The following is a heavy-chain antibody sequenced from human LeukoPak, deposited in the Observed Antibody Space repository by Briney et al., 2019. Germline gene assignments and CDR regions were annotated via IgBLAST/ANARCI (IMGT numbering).Heavy chain of an antibody. CDR2: ISSSSSYI. J-gene: IGHJ6*02. Sequence: GGSLRLSCAASGFTFSSYSMNWVRQAPGKGLEWVSSISSSSSYIYYADSVKGRFTISRDNAKNSLYLQMNSLRAEDTAVYYCARCLIAAADYYYYYGMDVWGQGTTVTVSS. D-gene: IGHD6-13*01. CDR3: ARCLIAAADYYYYYGMDV. CDR1: GFTFSSYS. V-gene: IGHV3-21*01.